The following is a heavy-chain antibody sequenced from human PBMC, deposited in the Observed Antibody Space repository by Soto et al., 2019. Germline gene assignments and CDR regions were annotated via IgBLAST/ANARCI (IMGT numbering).Heavy chain of an antibody. Sequence: GGSLRLSCAASGITFSSYAMSWVRQAPGKGLEWVSGISDSGGSTYYADSVKGRFTISRDNSKNTLYLQMNSLRAEDTAVYYCAYSSTPFDYWGQGTLVTVSS. CDR2: ISDSGGST. J-gene: IGHJ4*02. CDR1: GITFSSYA. V-gene: IGHV3-23*01. D-gene: IGHD6-13*01. CDR3: AYSSTPFDY.